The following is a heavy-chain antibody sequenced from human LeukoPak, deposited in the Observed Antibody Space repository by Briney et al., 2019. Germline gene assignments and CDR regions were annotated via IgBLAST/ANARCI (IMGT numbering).Heavy chain of an antibody. Sequence: PGGSLRLSCAAPVFTFSSYGMHWVRQAPGKGLEWVAVIWYDGSNKYYADSVKGRFTISRDNSKNTLYLQMNSLRAEDTAVYYCARDYSSGSMDYCGQGTLVTVSS. CDR1: VFTFSSYG. CDR3: ARDYSSGSMDY. J-gene: IGHJ4*02. D-gene: IGHD6-19*01. CDR2: IWYDGSNK. V-gene: IGHV3-33*01.